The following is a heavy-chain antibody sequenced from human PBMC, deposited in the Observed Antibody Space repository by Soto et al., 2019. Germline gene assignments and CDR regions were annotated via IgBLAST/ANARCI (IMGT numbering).Heavy chain of an antibody. V-gene: IGHV3-23*01. D-gene: IGHD2-2*01. Sequence: PGGSLRLSCSAPGFTFSSYAMSWVRQAPGKGLEWVSAISGSGGSTYYADSVKGRFTISRDNSKNTLYLQMNSLRAEDTAVYYCAKDGPPGYCSSTSCTPRSYYYYGMDVWGQGTTVTVSS. CDR1: GFTFSSYA. CDR2: ISGSGGST. CDR3: AKDGPPGYCSSTSCTPRSYYYYGMDV. J-gene: IGHJ6*02.